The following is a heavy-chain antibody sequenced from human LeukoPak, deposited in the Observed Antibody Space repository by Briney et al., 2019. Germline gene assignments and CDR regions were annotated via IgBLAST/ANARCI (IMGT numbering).Heavy chain of an antibody. CDR2: IKQDGSEI. D-gene: IGHD3-3*01. Sequence: GGSLRLSCAASGFTFSSYEMNWVRQAPGKGLEWVANIKQDGSEIYYVDSVKGRFTISRDDAKNSLYLQMNSLRAEDTAVYYCAGGFGFLFEHWGQGTLVAVSS. CDR3: AGGFGFLFEH. V-gene: IGHV3-7*05. J-gene: IGHJ4*02. CDR1: GFTFSSYE.